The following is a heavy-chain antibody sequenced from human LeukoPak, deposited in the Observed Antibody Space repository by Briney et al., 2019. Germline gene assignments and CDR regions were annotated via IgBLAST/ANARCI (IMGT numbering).Heavy chain of an antibody. D-gene: IGHD6-19*01. CDR3: ARQTPYSSGWSNDY. J-gene: IGHJ4*02. CDR2: IYYSGST. CDR1: GGSISSYY. Sequence: SETLSLTCTVSGGSISSYYWSWIRQPAGKGLEWIGYIYYSGSTNYNPSLKSRVTISVDTSKNQFSLKLSSVTAADTAVYYCARQTPYSSGWSNDYWGQGTLVTVSS. V-gene: IGHV4-59*01.